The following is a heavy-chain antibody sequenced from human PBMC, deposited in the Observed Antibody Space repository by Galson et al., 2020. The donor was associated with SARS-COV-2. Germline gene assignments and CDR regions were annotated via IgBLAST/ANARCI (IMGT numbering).Heavy chain of an antibody. CDR2: ISSSSSYI. Sequence: NSGGSLRLSCAASGFTFSSYSMNCVRQAPGKGLEWVSSISSSSSYIYYADSVKGRFTISRDNAKNSLYLQMNSLRAEDTAVYYCARDLFWSGYYAYNWFDPWGQGTLVTVSS. V-gene: IGHV3-21*01. J-gene: IGHJ5*02. CDR1: GFTFSSYS. D-gene: IGHD3-3*01. CDR3: ARDLFWSGYYAYNWFDP.